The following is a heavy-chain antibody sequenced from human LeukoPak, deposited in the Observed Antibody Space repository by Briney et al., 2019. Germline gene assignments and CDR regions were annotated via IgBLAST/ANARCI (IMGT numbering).Heavy chain of an antibody. CDR3: AKGALPCSLKDAFDI. CDR1: GFTFDDYA. J-gene: IGHJ3*02. D-gene: IGHD3-10*02. V-gene: IGHV3-9*01. CDR2: ISWNSGSI. Sequence: GRSLRLSCAASGFTFDDYAIHWVRQAPGKGLEWVSGISWNSGSIGYADSVKGRFTISRDSAKNSLYLQMNSLRAEDTALYYCAKGALPCSLKDAFDIWGQGTMVTVSS.